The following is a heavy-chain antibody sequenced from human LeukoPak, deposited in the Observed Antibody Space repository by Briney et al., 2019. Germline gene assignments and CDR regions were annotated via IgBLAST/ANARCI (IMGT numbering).Heavy chain of an antibody. CDR1: GGTFSSYA. V-gene: IGHV1-2*02. CDR2: INPNSGGT. J-gene: IGHJ5*02. CDR3: ARRDLYYDSSGYYAVANWFDP. D-gene: IGHD3-22*01. Sequence: EASVKVSCKASGGTFSSYAISWVRQAPGQGLEWMGWINPNSGGTNYAQKFQGRVTMTRDTSISTAYMELSRLRSDDTAVYYCARRDLYYDSSGYYAVANWFDPWGQGTLVTVSS.